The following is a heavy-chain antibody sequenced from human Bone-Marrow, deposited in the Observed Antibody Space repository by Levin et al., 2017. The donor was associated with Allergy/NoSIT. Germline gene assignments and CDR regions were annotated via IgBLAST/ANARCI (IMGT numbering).Heavy chain of an antibody. J-gene: IGHJ3*02. CDR1: GFTFSSYS. CDR3: ASPASDYIWANSRGNPGGFDI. V-gene: IGHV3-21*01. CDR2: ISSSSSYI. Sequence: GGSLRLSCAASGFTFSSYSMNWVRQAPGKGLEWVSSISSSSSYIHYGDSVRGRFTISRDNAKNSLYLQMDSLKAEDTAVYYCASPASDYIWANSRGNPGGFDIWGQGTMVTVSS. D-gene: IGHD3-16*01.